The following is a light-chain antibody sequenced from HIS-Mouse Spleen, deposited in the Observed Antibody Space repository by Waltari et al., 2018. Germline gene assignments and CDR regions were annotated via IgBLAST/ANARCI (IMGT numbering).Light chain of an antibody. CDR1: ALPKQY. CDR3: QSADSSGTGWV. CDR2: KDS. J-gene: IGLJ3*02. V-gene: IGLV3-25*03. Sequence: SYELTQPPSVSVSPGQTARTTCSGAALPKQYAYWYQQKPGPAPVLVIYKDSERPSGIPERFSGSSSGTTVTLTISGVQAEDEADYYCQSADSSGTGWVFGGGTKLTVL.